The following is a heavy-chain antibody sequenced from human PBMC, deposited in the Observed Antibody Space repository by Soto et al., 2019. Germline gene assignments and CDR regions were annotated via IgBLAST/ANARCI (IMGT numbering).Heavy chain of an antibody. J-gene: IGHJ4*02. Sequence: QVQLVQSGAEVKRPGSSVKVSCKASGGTFSSYTISWVRQAPGQGLEWMGSIIPIFGIANFAQKCQGRVTITADKSTSTAYMELSGLRSEATDIYSCTSGEQVVFDYWGQGTLVTVSS. CDR3: TSGEQVVFDY. CDR1: GGTFSSYT. D-gene: IGHD2-15*01. V-gene: IGHV1-69*02. CDR2: IIPIFGIA.